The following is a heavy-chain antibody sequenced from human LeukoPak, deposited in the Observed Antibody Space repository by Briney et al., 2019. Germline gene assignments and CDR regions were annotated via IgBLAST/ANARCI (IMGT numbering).Heavy chain of an antibody. J-gene: IGHJ4*02. CDR3: ARYDVGWYYFDY. Sequence: SETLSLTCVVSGGSISSSNWWSWVRQPPEKGLEWIGEIYHSGSTNYNPSLKSRVTISVDKSKNQFSLRLSSVTAADTAVYYCARYDVGWYYFDYWGQGTLVTVSS. CDR1: GGSISSSNW. D-gene: IGHD6-19*01. V-gene: IGHV4-4*02. CDR2: IYHSGST.